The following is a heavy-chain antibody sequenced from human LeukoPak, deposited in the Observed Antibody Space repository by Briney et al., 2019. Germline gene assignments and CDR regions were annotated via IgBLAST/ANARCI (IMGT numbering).Heavy chain of an antibody. D-gene: IGHD5-24*01. CDR1: GFTVSSNY. Sequence: GGSLRLSCAASGFTVSSNYMSWVRQAPGKGLEWLSVIYSGGSTYYADSVKGRFTISRDNSKKTLYLQMNSLRVEDTAVYYCARGDGYNDAEYLRHWGQGTLVTVS. CDR2: IYSGGST. J-gene: IGHJ1*01. CDR3: ARGDGYNDAEYLRH. V-gene: IGHV3-66*01.